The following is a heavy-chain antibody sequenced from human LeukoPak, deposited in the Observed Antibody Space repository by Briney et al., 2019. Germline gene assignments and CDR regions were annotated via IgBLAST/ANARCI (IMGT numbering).Heavy chain of an antibody. CDR3: ASDDYGDLVNAFDI. CDR2: LSKSGNT. Sequence: KPSETLSLTCTVSGGSINSYYWSWIRLPPGKGLEWIGYLSKSGNTNYSPSLKSRVTIFGDTSKNQFSLKLTSVTAADTAVYYCASDDYGDLVNAFDIWGQGTMVTVSS. J-gene: IGHJ3*02. CDR1: GGSINSYY. D-gene: IGHD4-17*01. V-gene: IGHV4-59*12.